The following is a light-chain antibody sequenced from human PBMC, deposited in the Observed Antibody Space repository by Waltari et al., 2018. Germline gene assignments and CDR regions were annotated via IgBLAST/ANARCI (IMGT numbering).Light chain of an antibody. V-gene: IGLV1-40*01. CDR3: QSYDTSLGVV. CDR1: WSNIGPGSD. J-gene: IGLJ2*01. CDR2: GVN. Sequence: QSVLTQPPSVSGAPGQRVTIPCTGSWSNIGPGSDVHWYQHLPGKAPTLLVYGVNTRPPGVPDRFFGSKSGTSASLAIPGLQPEDEADYYCQSYDTSLGVVFGGGTKLTVL.